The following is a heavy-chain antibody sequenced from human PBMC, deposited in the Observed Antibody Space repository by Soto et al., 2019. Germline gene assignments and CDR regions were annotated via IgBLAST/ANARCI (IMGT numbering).Heavy chain of an antibody. CDR3: ARDRHDFWSGYFFDP. J-gene: IGHJ5*02. D-gene: IGHD3-3*01. CDR2: IKQDGSEK. CDR1: GFTFSSYW. V-gene: IGHV3-7*01. Sequence: EVQLVESGGGLVQPGGSLRLSCAASGFTFSSYWMSWVRQAPGKGLEWVANIKQDGSEKYYVDSVKGRFTISRDNAKNSLYLQMNSLRAEDTAVYYCARDRHDFWSGYFFDPWGQGTLVTVSS.